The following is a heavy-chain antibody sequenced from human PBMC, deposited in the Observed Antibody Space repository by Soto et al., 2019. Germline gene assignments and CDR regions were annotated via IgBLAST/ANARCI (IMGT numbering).Heavy chain of an antibody. CDR1: GGSISSSNW. CDR3: ARAGPNTQFFYYYTMDV. CDR2: IYHSGST. V-gene: IGHV4-4*02. Sequence: PSETLSLTCAASGGSISSSNWWSWVRQPPGKGLEWIGEIYHSGSTNYNPSLKSRVTISVDKSKNQFSLKLSSVTAADTAVYYCARAGPNTQFFYYYTMDVWGQGTTVTVSS. J-gene: IGHJ6*02.